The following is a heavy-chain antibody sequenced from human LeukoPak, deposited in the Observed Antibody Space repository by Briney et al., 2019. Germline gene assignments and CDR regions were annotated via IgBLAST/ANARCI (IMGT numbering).Heavy chain of an antibody. CDR2: IYYSGST. V-gene: IGHV4-30-4*08. D-gene: IGHD3-10*01. J-gene: IGHJ5*02. CDR1: GGSISSGDYY. Sequence: SETLSLTCTVSGGSISSGDYYWSWIRQPPGKGLDWIGYIYYSGSTYYNPSLKSRVTISVDTSKNQFSLKLSSVTAADTAVYYCARAPTYGSGSYAIDPWGQGTLVTVSS. CDR3: ARAPTYGSGSYAIDP.